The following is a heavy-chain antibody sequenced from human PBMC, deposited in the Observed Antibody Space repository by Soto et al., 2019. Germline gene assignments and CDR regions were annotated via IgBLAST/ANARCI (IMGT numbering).Heavy chain of an antibody. J-gene: IGHJ6*02. CDR1: GFTFSSYA. D-gene: IGHD5-18*01. CDR2: ISGSGGST. CDR3: AKGDSYGYHYGMDV. V-gene: IGHV3-23*01. Sequence: HPGGSLRLSCAASGFTFSSYAMSWVRQAPGKGLEWVSAISGSGGSTYYADSVKGRFTISRDNSKNTLYLQMNSLRAEDTAVYYCAKGDSYGYHYGMDVWGQGTTVTVSS.